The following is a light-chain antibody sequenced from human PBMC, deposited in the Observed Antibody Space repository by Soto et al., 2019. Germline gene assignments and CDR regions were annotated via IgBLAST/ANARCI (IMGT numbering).Light chain of an antibody. J-gene: IGKJ1*01. V-gene: IGKV3-15*01. CDR1: QSVSSH. CDR2: GAS. CDR3: HQNNTWPEWK. Sequence: EIVLTQSPGPLSLSPGERATLSCRASQSVSSHLAWSQQRPGQAPRLLIYGASSRATGIPARFSGSGSGTDFTLTISSLQSEDFTVYYCHQNNTWPEWKFGQGTKVDI.